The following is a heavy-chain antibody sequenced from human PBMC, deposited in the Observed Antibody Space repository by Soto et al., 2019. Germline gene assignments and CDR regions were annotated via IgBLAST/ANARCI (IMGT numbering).Heavy chain of an antibody. CDR2: ISSSGSTI. CDR3: GRRAVDTAMLPWAKDD. CDR1: GFTFSDYY. Sequence: PAGSVRLSCAASGFTFSDYYMSWIRQAPGKGLEWVSYISSSGSTIYYADSVKGRFTISRDNAKNSLYLQMNSLRAEDTAVYYCGRRAVDTAMLPWAKDDSGQVPPVTVSS. J-gene: IGHJ4*03. D-gene: IGHD5-18*01. V-gene: IGHV3-11*01.